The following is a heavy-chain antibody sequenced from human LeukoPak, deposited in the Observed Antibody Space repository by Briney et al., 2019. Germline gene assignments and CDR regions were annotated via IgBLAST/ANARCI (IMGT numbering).Heavy chain of an antibody. D-gene: IGHD2-2*01. CDR3: AKAVDLPYYYYGMDV. CDR1: GFTFSSYA. CDR2: ISGSGGST. V-gene: IGHV3-23*01. Sequence: GGSLRLSCAASGFTFSSYAMSWVRQAPGKGLEWVSAISGSGGSTYYADSAKGRFTISRDNSKNTLYLQMNSLRAEDTAVYYCAKAVDLPYYYYGMDVWGQGTTVTVSS. J-gene: IGHJ6*02.